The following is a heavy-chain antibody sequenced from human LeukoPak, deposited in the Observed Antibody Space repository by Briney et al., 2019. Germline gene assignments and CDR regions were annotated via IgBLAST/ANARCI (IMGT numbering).Heavy chain of an antibody. J-gene: IGHJ4*02. CDR3: ARAMRGYSDY. V-gene: IGHV4-59*01. Sequence: SETLSLTCSVSGGSISSDYWSWIRQPPGKGLEWIGDIYYSGGTNYNPSLKSRVTISEDTSKHQFSPNLTSVTAADTAVYYCARAMRGYSDYWGQGTLVTVSS. CDR2: IYYSGGT. CDR1: GGSISSDY.